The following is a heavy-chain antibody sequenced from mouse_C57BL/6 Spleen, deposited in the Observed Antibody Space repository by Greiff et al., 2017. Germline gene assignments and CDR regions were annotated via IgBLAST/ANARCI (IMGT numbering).Heavy chain of an antibody. V-gene: IGHV3-6*01. CDR1: GYSITSGYY. D-gene: IGHD4-1*01. J-gene: IGHJ2*01. CDR2: ISYDGSN. CDR3: ARDAGTDY. Sequence: EVKLQESGPGLVKPSQSLSLTCSVTGYSITSGYYWNWIRQFPGNKLEWMGYISYDGSNNYNPSLKNRISITRDTSKNQFFLKLNSVTTEDTATYYCARDAGTDYWGQGTTLTVSS.